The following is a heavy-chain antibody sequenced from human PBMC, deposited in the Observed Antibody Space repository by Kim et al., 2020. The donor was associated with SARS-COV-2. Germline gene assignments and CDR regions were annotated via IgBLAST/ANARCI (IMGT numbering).Heavy chain of an antibody. CDR2: GST. V-gene: IGHV4-34*01. D-gene: IGHD2-15*01. J-gene: IGHJ4*02. CDR3: ARGPGGLLL. Sequence: GSTNSTPSLQSRVTISVDTSKNQFSLKLGSVTAAATAVYYCARGPGGLLLWGQGTLVTVSS.